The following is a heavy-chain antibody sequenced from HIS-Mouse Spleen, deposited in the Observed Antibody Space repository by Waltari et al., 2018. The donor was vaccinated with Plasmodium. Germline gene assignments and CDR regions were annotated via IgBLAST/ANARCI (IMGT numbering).Heavy chain of an antibody. D-gene: IGHD6-6*01. Sequence: EVKLVESGGGLIHPGGSLRLSCAASGFTVSSNYMSWVRQAPGQGLEWVSVIYSGGSTYYADSVKGRFTISRDNSKNTLYLQMNSLRAEDTAVYYCARGMKSSSSAFDIWGQGTMVTVSS. CDR1: GFTVSSNY. V-gene: IGHV3-53*01. CDR2: IYSGGST. CDR3: ARGMKSSSSAFDI. J-gene: IGHJ3*02.